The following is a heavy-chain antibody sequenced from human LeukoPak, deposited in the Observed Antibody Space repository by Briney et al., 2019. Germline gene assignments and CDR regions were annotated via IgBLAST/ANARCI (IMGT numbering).Heavy chain of an antibody. J-gene: IGHJ6*03. CDR3: AGTSPPLGYYYYYMDV. V-gene: IGHV3-7*01. D-gene: IGHD1-26*01. CDR2: IKQDGSEK. Sequence: GGSLILSCAASGFTFSSYWMSWVRQAPGKGLERVANIKQDGSEKYYVHSVRGRFTISRDNAKNSLYLQMKSLRAEDTAVYYCAGTSPPLGYYYYYMDVWGKGTTVTVSS. CDR1: GFTFSSYW.